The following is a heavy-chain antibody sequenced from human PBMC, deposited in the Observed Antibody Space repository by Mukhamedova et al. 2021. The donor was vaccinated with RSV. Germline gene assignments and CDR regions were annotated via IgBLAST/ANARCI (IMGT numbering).Heavy chain of an antibody. Sequence: GKGLEWIGEINHRGSTNYNPSLKSRVTISVDTSKNQFSLKLSSVTAADTAVYYCARGRYCSGGSCYSLYYYYGMDVWGQGTTVTVS. D-gene: IGHD2-15*01. CDR2: INHRGST. CDR3: ARGRYCSGGSCYSLYYYYGMDV. J-gene: IGHJ6*02. V-gene: IGHV4-34*01.